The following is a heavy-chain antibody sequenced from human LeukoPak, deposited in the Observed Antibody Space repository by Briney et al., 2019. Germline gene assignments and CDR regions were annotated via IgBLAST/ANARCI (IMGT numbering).Heavy chain of an antibody. CDR3: AKSGGYYYDSSGPDY. CDR2: ISWNSGSI. CDR1: GFTFDDYV. Sequence: PGGSLRLSSAASGFTFDDYVMHWVRHPPGKGLEWVSGISWNSGSIGYADSVKGRFTISRDNAKNSLYLQMNSLRAEDTALYYCAKSGGYYYDSSGPDYWGQGTLVTVSS. V-gene: IGHV3-9*01. D-gene: IGHD3-22*01. J-gene: IGHJ4*02.